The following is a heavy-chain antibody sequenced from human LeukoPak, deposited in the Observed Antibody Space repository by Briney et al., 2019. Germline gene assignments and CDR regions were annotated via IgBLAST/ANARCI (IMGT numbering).Heavy chain of an antibody. J-gene: IGHJ4*02. Sequence: SVKVSCKASGFTFTSSAMQWVRQARGQRLEWIGWIVVGSGNTNYAQKFQERVTITRDMSTSTAYMELSSLRSEDTAVYYCAAEGGSGWSELDYWGQGTLVTVSS. V-gene: IGHV1-58*02. CDR3: AAEGGSGWSELDY. D-gene: IGHD6-19*01. CDR1: GFTFTSSA. CDR2: IVVGSGNT.